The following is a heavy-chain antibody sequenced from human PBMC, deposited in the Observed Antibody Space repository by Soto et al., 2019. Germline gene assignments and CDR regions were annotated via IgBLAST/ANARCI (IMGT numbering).Heavy chain of an antibody. CDR1: GFIFRSYV. D-gene: IGHD3-16*01. CDR3: SRWGTTGGVDD. Sequence: QVQLVESGGGVVQPGTSLRLSCVGSGFIFRSYVIHWVRQAPGKGLEWVALTSSDGSNTYYDDSVKGRFTISRDNSRNTVDLQMDSLRLEDTALYYCSRWGTTGGVDDGGQGTLVSVSS. CDR2: TSSDGSNT. J-gene: IGHJ4*02. V-gene: IGHV3-30*19.